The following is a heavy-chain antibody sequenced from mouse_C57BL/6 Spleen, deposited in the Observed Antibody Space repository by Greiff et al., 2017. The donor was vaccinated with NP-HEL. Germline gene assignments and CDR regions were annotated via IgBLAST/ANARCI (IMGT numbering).Heavy chain of an antibody. CDR2: IDPSDSYT. CDR1: GYTFTSYW. V-gene: IGHV1-69*01. J-gene: IGHJ3*01. CDR3: ARGHDFSWFAY. D-gene: IGHD2-4*01. Sequence: QVQLQQPGAELVMPGASVKLSCKASGYTFTSYWMHWVKQRPGQGLEWIGEIDPSDSYTNYNQKFKGKSTLTVDKSSSTAYMQLSSLTSEDSAVYYCARGHDFSWFAYWGQGTLVTVSA.